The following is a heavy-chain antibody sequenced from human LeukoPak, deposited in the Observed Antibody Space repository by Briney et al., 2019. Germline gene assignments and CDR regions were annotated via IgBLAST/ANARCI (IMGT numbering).Heavy chain of an antibody. V-gene: IGHV4-4*07. J-gene: IGHJ4*02. Sequence: SETLSLTCTVSGGSISNYYWGWIRQPAGKGLEWIGRIYSSGSTTYNPSLKSRVTMSVDTSKHQFSLKLSSVTAADTAVYYCARGLTTTVFDYWDQGTLVTVPS. CDR2: IYSSGST. CDR1: GGSISNYY. CDR3: ARGLTTTVFDY. D-gene: IGHD1-26*01.